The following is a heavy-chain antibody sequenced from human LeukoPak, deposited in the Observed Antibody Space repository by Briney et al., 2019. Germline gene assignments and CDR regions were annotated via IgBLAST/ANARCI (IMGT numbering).Heavy chain of an antibody. V-gene: IGHV3-49*04. J-gene: IGHJ4*02. CDR3: TRDDSSGFYNPTDY. Sequence: PGRSLRLSCTASGFTYGDYAMRGVRQAPGKGLEWVGFIRGKAYGGTTEYAASVKGRFTISRDDSKSIAYLQMNSLKTEDTAVYYCTRDDSSGFYNPTDYWGQGTLVTVSS. D-gene: IGHD3-22*01. CDR2: IRGKAYGGTT. CDR1: GFTYGDYA.